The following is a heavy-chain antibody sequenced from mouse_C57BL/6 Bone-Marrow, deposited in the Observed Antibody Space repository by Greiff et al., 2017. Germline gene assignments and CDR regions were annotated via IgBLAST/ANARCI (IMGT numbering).Heavy chain of an antibody. CDR2: INPYNGGT. D-gene: IGHD1-1*01. CDR3: ARNYYGSGLDY. CDR1: GYTFTDYY. J-gene: IGHJ2*01. Sequence: VQLKESGPVLVKPGASVKMSCKASGYTFTDYYMNWVKQSHGKSLEWIGVINPYNGGTSYNQKFKGKATLTVDKSSSTAYMELNSLTSEDSAVYYCARNYYGSGLDYWGQGTTLTGSS. V-gene: IGHV1-19*01.